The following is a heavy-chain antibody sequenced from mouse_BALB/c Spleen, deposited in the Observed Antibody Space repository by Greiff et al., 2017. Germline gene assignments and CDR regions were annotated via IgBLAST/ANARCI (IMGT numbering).Heavy chain of an antibody. V-gene: IGHV1-18*01. CDR1: GYTFTDYN. CDR3: ASWGTGTFAY. J-gene: IGHJ3*01. D-gene: IGHD4-1*01. Sequence: VHVKQSGPELVKPGASVKIPCKASGYTFTDYNMDWVKQSHGKSLEWIGDINPNNGGTIYNQKFKGKATLTVDKSSSTAYMELRSLTSEDTAVYYCASWGTGTFAYWGQGTLVTVSA. CDR2: INPNNGGT.